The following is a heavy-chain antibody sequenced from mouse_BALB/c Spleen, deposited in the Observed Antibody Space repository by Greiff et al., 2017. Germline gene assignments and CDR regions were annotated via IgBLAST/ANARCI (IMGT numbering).Heavy chain of an antibody. V-gene: IGHV5-9-3*01. J-gene: IGHJ3*01. CDR2: ISSGGSYT. CDR3: ARQDDIGYDYDGGFAY. CDR1: GFTFSSYA. D-gene: IGHD2-4*01. Sequence: EVQRVESGGGLVKPGGSLKLSCAASGFTFSSYAMSWVRQTPEKRLEWVATISSGGSYTYYPDSVKGRFTISRDNAKNTLYLQMSSLRSEDTAMYYCARQDDIGYDYDGGFAYWGQGTLVTVSA.